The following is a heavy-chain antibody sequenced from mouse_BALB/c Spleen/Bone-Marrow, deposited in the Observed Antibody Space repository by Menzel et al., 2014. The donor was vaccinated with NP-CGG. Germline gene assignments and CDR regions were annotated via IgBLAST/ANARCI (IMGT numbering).Heavy chain of an antibody. CDR2: ITPYNDDT. Sequence: VQLQQSGPELVKPGASVKMSCKASGYTFTSYLIHWVKQKPGQGLEWIGYITPYNDDTKYNEKFKGKATLTSDKSSSIAYMELSSLTSEDSAVYYCARWGGTPYFDYWGQGTTLTVSS. CDR3: ARWGGTPYFDY. CDR1: GYTFTSYL. J-gene: IGHJ2*01. V-gene: IGHV1-14*01. D-gene: IGHD4-1*01.